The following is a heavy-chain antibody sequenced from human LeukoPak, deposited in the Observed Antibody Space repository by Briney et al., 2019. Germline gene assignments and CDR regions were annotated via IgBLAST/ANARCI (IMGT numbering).Heavy chain of an antibody. V-gene: IGHV4-39*01. CDR1: GGSISSSNYY. D-gene: IGHD6-6*01. J-gene: IGHJ3*02. CDR3: ARQSRYSSSWGAFDI. Sequence: SETLSITCTVSGGSISSSNYYWGWIRQPPGEGLEWIGTVYYSGSTYYNPSLKSRVTISLDTSRDEFSLKLSSVTAADTAVYYCARQSRYSSSWGAFDIWGQGTMVTVSS. CDR2: VYYSGST.